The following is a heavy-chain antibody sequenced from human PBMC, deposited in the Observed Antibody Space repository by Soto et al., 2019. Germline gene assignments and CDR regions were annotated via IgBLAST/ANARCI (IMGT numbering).Heavy chain of an antibody. D-gene: IGHD3-10*01. CDR3: ARDIGSYAYGEGY. CDR2: VYSSGTT. CDR1: GGSINSYW. Sequence: SETLSLTCSVSGGSINSYWWSWIRQPAGKGLEWIGRVYSSGTTDYNPSLNSRATMSVETSKNQFSLKLSSVTAADTAVYYCARDIGSYAYGEGYWGQGIQVTV. V-gene: IGHV4-4*07. J-gene: IGHJ4*02.